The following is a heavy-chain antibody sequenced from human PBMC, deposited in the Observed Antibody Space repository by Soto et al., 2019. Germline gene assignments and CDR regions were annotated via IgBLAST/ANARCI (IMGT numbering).Heavy chain of an antibody. CDR3: ARAPSSGWDTNFDY. Sequence: GRSLRLSCAASGFTFSSYWMHWVRQAPGKGLVWVSRINSDGSSTSYADSVKGRFTISRDNAKNTLYLQMNSLRAEDTAVYSCARAPSSGWDTNFDYWGQGTLVTVSS. V-gene: IGHV3-74*01. CDR1: GFTFSSYW. J-gene: IGHJ4*02. D-gene: IGHD6-19*01. CDR2: INSDGSST.